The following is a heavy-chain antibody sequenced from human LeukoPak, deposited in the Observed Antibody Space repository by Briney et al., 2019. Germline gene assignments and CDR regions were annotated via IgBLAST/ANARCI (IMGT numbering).Heavy chain of an antibody. CDR3: ARGEWLVIPCVGFYFDY. J-gene: IGHJ4*02. CDR2: INHSGST. V-gene: IGHV4-34*01. CDR1: GGSFSGYY. D-gene: IGHD6-19*01. Sequence: SETLSLTCAVYGGSFSGYYWSWIRQPPGKGLEWIGEINHSGSTNYNPSLKSRVTISVDTSKNQFSLKLSSVTAADTAVYYCARGEWLVIPCVGFYFDYWGQGTLVTVSS.